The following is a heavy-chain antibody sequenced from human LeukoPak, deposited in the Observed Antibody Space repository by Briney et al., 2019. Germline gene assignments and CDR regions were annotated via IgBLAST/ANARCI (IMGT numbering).Heavy chain of an antibody. D-gene: IGHD2-8*01. CDR1: GGSFSGYY. V-gene: IGHV4-34*01. Sequence: PSETLSLTCAVYGGSFSGYYWSWIRQPPGKGLEWTGEINHSGSTNYNPSLKSRVTISVDTSKNQFSLKLSSVTAADTAVYYCARAMLGGYYYYGMDVWGQGTTVTVSS. CDR2: INHSGST. J-gene: IGHJ6*02. CDR3: ARAMLGGYYYYGMDV.